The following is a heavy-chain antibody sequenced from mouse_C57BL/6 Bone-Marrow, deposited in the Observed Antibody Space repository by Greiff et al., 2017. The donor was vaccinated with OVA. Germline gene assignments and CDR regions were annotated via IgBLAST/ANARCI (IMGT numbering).Heavy chain of an antibody. CDR2: IDPENGDT. V-gene: IGHV14-4*01. D-gene: IGHD2-2*01. J-gene: IGHJ1*03. CDR3: TTWATMVWYFDV. Sequence: EVKLVESGAELVRPGASVKLSCTASGFNIKDDYMHWVKQRPEQGLEWIGWIDPENGDTEYASKFQGKATITADTSSNTAYLQLSSLTSEDTAVYYCTTWATMVWYFDVWGTGTTVTVSS. CDR1: GFNIKDDY.